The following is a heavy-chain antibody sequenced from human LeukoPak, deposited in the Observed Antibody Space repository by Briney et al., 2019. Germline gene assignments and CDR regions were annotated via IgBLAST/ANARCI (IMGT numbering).Heavy chain of an antibody. CDR3: ARGRGVGPLRY. V-gene: IGHV4-39*01. D-gene: IGHD2-8*01. CDR1: GGSISSSSYY. CDR2: IYYSGST. Sequence: PSETLSLTCTVSGGSISSSSYYWGWIRQPPGKGLEWIGSIYYSGSTYYNPSLKSRVTISVDTSKNQFSLKLSSVTAADTAVYYCARGRGVGPLRYWGQGTLVTVSS. J-gene: IGHJ4*02.